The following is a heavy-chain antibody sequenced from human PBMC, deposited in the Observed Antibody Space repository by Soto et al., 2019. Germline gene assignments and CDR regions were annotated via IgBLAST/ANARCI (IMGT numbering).Heavy chain of an antibody. CDR2: ISGSGGST. Sequence: TGGSLRLSCAGSGLIFSSYAMSWVRPAPGEGLEWVSAISGSGGSTYYADSVKGRFTISRDNSKNTLYLQMNSLRAEDTAVYYCAKDWRYSGYDYGAWFDPWGQGTLVTVSS. J-gene: IGHJ5*02. CDR3: AKDWRYSGYDYGAWFDP. CDR1: GLIFSSYA. D-gene: IGHD5-12*01. V-gene: IGHV3-23*01.